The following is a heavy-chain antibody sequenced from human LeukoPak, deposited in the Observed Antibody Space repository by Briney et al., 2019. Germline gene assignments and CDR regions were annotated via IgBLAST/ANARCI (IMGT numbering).Heavy chain of an antibody. D-gene: IGHD2-2*01. CDR3: AKDRPSIPDIVVVPAATRDRFDY. CDR2: ICECGENT. CDR1: RFTYNSYD. V-gene: IGHV3-23*01. J-gene: IGHJ4*02. Sequence: GGSLTLFCAASRFTYNSYDMRCARHSREEALECVSAICECGENTSSADSVKGRFTISRDNSKNTLYLQMNSLRAEDTAVYYCAKDRPSIPDIVVVPAATRDRFDYWGQGTLVTVSS.